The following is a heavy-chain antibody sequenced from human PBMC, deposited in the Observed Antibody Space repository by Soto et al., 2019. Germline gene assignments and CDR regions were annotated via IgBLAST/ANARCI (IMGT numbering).Heavy chain of an antibody. Sequence: EVQLVESGGGLVQPGGSLRLSCAVSGFTFSSDWMHWVRQAPGKGLVWVSRINSDGSSTSYADSVKGRFTISSDNAKNALYLQMNRLRAEDTAVYYCASTVVTGYWGQGTLVTVSS. J-gene: IGHJ1*01. V-gene: IGHV3-74*01. CDR3: ASTVVTGY. CDR1: GFTFSSDW. CDR2: INSDGSST. D-gene: IGHD2-15*01.